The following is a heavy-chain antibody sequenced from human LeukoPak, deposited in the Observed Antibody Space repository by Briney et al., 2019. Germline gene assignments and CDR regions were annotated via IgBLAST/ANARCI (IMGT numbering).Heavy chain of an antibody. Sequence: SSETLSLTCTVSGASITSGAYHWSWIRQSPGKGLEWIGYSGSTGNNPSLKSRVAISVDTSKNQMSLRLTSVTTADTAIYFCATYHAGRGGSGYWGQGTLVTVSS. V-gene: IGHV4-30-4*01. CDR1: GASITSGAYH. CDR3: ATYHAGRGGSGY. J-gene: IGHJ4*02. D-gene: IGHD2-8*01. CDR2: SGST.